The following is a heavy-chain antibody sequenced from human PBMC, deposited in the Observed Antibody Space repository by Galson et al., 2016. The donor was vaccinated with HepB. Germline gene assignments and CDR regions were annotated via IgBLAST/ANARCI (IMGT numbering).Heavy chain of an antibody. CDR1: GFTFSTYT. V-gene: IGHV3-21*03. CDR3: TTRWFDP. Sequence: SLRLSCAASGFTFSTYTMNWVRQAPGKGLEWVSSISSSSTYIYYVDSVKGRFTISRDDSKNTLYLQMNSLKTEDTAVYYCTTRWFDPWGQGTLATVSS. CDR2: ISSSSTYI. D-gene: IGHD1-14*01. J-gene: IGHJ5*02.